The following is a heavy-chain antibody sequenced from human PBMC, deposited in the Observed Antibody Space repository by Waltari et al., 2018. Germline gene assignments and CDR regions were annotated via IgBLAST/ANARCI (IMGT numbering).Heavy chain of an antibody. V-gene: IGHV3-23*04. Sequence: EVQLVESGGGLVQPGGSLRLSCVASGFTFSSYAMSWVRQAPGKGLEWVSAISGSGGSTYYADSVKGRFTISRDNSKNTLYLQMNSLRAEDTAVYYCAKANEGYCSGGSCADAFDIWGQGTMVTVSS. CDR1: GFTFSSYA. CDR3: AKANEGYCSGGSCADAFDI. J-gene: IGHJ3*02. CDR2: ISGSGGST. D-gene: IGHD2-15*01.